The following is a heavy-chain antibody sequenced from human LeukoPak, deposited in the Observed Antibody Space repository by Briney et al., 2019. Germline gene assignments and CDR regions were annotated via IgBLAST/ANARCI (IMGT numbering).Heavy chain of an antibody. V-gene: IGHV4-39*07. J-gene: IGHJ2*01. Sequence: PSETLSLTCTVSGGSISSGSYYWSWIRQPPGKGLEWIGEINHSGSTNYNPSLKSRVTISVDTSKNQFSPKLSSVTAADTAVYYCAGGTYDFWSGYYNWYFDLWGRGTLVTVSS. D-gene: IGHD3-3*01. CDR3: AGGTYDFWSGYYNWYFDL. CDR1: GGSISSGSYY. CDR2: INHSGST.